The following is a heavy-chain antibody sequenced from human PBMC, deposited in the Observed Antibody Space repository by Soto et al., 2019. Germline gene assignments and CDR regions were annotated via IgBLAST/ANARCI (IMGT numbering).Heavy chain of an antibody. D-gene: IGHD3-22*01. J-gene: IGHJ3*02. Sequence: SETLSLTCSVSGDSISRIDYYWTWIRQHPKKGLEWIGNIYFRGNTYYSPSLESRLTISVDTSKNQFSLKLTSVTAADTAVYYCAREGGSYDSGGYLIRGAFDIWGQGTMVTVSS. CDR3: AREGGSYDSGGYLIRGAFDI. CDR1: GDSISRIDYY. CDR2: IYFRGNT. V-gene: IGHV4-31*03.